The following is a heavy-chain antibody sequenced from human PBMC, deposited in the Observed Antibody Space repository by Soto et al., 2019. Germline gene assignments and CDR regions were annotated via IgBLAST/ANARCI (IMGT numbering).Heavy chain of an antibody. CDR1: GFTFSSYD. J-gene: IGHJ6*02. Sequence: GGSLRLSCAASGFTFSSYDMHWVRQATGKGLEWVSAIGTAGDTYYPGSVKGRFTISRENAKNSLYLQMNSLRAEDTAVYYCARASYRQQQLPTYYYYGMDVWGQGTTVTVSS. CDR2: IGTAGDT. D-gene: IGHD6-13*01. V-gene: IGHV3-13*01. CDR3: ARASYRQQQLPTYYYYGMDV.